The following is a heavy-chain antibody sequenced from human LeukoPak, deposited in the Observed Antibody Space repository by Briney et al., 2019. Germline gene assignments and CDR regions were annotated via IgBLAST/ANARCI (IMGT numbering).Heavy chain of an antibody. CDR3: TTDMYYYDSSGYINIDY. D-gene: IGHD3-22*01. V-gene: IGHV3-15*01. CDR1: GFTFSNAW. J-gene: IGHJ4*02. Sequence: GGSLRLSCAASGFTFSNAWMSWVRQAPGKGLEWVGRIKSKTDGGTTGYAAPVKGRFTISRDDSKNTLYLQMNSLKTEDTAVYYCTTDMYYYDSSGYINIDYWGQGTLVTVSS. CDR2: IKSKTDGGTT.